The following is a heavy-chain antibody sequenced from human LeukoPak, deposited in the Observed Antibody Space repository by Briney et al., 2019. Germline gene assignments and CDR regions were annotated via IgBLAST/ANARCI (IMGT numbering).Heavy chain of an antibody. CDR3: ARCVVTGYYYYYGMDV. D-gene: IGHD3-22*01. J-gene: IGHJ6*02. Sequence: ASVKVSCKAPGYTFTSYGISWVRQAPGRGLEWMGWISAYNGNTNYAQKFQGRVTITADESTSTAYMELSSLRSEDTAVYYCARCVVTGYYYYYGMDVWGQGTTVTVSS. CDR2: ISAYNGNT. V-gene: IGHV1-18*01. CDR1: GYTFTSYG.